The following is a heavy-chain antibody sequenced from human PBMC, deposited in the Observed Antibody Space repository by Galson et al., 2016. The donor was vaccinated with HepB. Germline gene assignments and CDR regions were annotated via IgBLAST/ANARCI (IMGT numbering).Heavy chain of an antibody. V-gene: IGHV3-23*01. CDR3: ARSLADYYYMDV. J-gene: IGHJ6*03. Sequence: SLRLSCAASGFSFSTSGMSWVRQTPGRGLEWVSGITGSGDTTHYADSVKGRFTISRDNSKNTLYLYMNSLRAEDTAVYYCARSLADYYYMDVWGKGTTVTVYS. CDR1: GFSFSTSG. CDR2: ITGSGDTT.